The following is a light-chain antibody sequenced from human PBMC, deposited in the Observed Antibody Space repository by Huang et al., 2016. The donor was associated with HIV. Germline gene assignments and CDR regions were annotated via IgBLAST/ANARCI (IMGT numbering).Light chain of an antibody. CDR1: KSVSSS. Sequence: EIVLTQSPATLSLSPGERATLSCKASKSVSSSLAWYQQKPGQPPRLLLYDTSNRATGIPARFSGSESGTDFTLTISSLEPQDFAVYYCQQRSNWPLFTFGPGTKVDIK. CDR3: QQRSNWPLFT. V-gene: IGKV3-11*01. J-gene: IGKJ3*01. CDR2: DTS.